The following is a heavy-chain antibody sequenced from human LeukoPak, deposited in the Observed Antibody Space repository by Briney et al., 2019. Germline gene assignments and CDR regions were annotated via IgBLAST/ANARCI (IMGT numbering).Heavy chain of an antibody. CDR3: ARVTGIQLWLLDY. D-gene: IGHD5-18*01. V-gene: IGHV3-43*02. CDR1: GFTFDDYA. CDR2: IRADGITT. Sequence: GGSLRLSCAASGFTFDDYAMHWVRQAPGKGLEWVSLIRADGITTYYADSVKGRFTISRDNSKNTLYLQMNSLRAEDTAVYYCARVTGIQLWLLDYWGQGTLVTVSS. J-gene: IGHJ4*02.